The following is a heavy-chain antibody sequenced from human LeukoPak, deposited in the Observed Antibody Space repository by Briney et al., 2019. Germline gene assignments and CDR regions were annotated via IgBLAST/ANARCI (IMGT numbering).Heavy chain of an antibody. CDR2: ITWNSDTI. CDR1: GFTFGSYS. J-gene: IGHJ4*02. CDR3: AKDHLAVAGTAMRFEY. Sequence: GGSLRLSCAASGFTFGSYSMTWVRQAPGKGLEWVSGITWNSDTIGYADSVKGRFTISRDNAKNSLYLQMNSLRAEDTALYYCAKDHLAVAGTAMRFEYWGQGTLVTVSS. D-gene: IGHD6-19*01. V-gene: IGHV3-9*01.